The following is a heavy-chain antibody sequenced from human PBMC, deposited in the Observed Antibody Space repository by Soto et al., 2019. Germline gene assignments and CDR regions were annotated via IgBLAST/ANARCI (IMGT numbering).Heavy chain of an antibody. CDR2: IWHDGSKQ. CDR3: TIPALVMTTFDT. J-gene: IGHJ4*02. V-gene: IGHV3-30*02. Sequence: GGSLRLSCAASGFTFSDYAVHWVRQAPGKGLEWVAFIWHDGSKQYYADSVKGRFTISRDNSKNTLYLQMNSLRAEDTAVYYCTIPALVMTTFDTWGPEILVTISS. D-gene: IGHD3-22*01. CDR1: GFTFSDYA.